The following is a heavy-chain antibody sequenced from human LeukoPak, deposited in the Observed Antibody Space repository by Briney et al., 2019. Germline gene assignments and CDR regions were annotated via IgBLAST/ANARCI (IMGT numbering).Heavy chain of an antibody. D-gene: IGHD2-15*01. J-gene: IGHJ4*02. V-gene: IGHV3-23*01. Sequence: GGSLRLSCAASGFTFDNYAMGWVRQAPGKGLEWVSTIRSNGDTTYYADSVKGRFTISRDNSKNTLYLQMNGLRADDTAVYYCAKDHTPLTVVVSHFNYWGQGTLVSVSS. CDR3: AKDHTPLTVVVSHFNY. CDR1: GFTFDNYA. CDR2: IRSNGDTT.